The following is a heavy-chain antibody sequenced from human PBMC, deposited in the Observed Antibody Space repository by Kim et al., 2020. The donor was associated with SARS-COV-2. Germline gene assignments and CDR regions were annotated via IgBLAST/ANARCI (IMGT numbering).Heavy chain of an antibody. D-gene: IGHD3-10*01. CDR2: TDYSGIT. J-gene: IGHJ5*02. Sequence: SETLSLTCTVSGASITSGDYFWNWIRQLPGKGLEWIGYTDYSGITYYNPSLESRLTISVDTSKNQFSLRLSSVTAADTAIYYCARADASGSDYPFDPWG. CDR3: ARADASGSDYPFDP. V-gene: IGHV4-31*03. CDR1: GASITSGDYF.